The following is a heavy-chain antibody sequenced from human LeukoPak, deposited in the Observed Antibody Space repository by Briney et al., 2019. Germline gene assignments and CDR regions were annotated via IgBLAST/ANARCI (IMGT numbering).Heavy chain of an antibody. V-gene: IGHV3-30*02. CDR3: AKAPGSGNEVYYYYYMDV. CDR1: GFTFSSYG. CDR2: IRNDESNK. Sequence: GGSLRLSCAASGFTFSSYGMHWVRQAPGKGLEWVAFIRNDESNKYYADSVKGRFTISRDNSKNTLYLQMTSLSAEDTAVYYCAKAPGSGNEVYYYYYMDVWGKGTTVTVSS. D-gene: IGHD3-10*01. J-gene: IGHJ6*03.